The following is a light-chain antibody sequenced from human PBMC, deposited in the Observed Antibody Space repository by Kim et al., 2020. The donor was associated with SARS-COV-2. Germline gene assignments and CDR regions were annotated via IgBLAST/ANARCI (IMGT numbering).Light chain of an antibody. V-gene: IGLV1-44*01. CDR1: YSNIGSSA. CDR3: AAWDDTLNGVI. Sequence: GQRVTISCSGSYSNIGSSAVNWYQQYPGTAPKLLFYDNDQRPSGVPHRFSVSKSGTSASLAISGLQSEDEADYFCAAWDDTLNGVIFGGGTQLTVL. J-gene: IGLJ2*01. CDR2: DND.